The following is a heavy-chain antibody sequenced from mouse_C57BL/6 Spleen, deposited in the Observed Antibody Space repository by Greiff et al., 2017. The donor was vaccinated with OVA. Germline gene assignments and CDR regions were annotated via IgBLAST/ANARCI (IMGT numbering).Heavy chain of an antibody. CDR1: GYAFRSSW. CDR2: IYPGDGDT. Sequence: QVQLQQSGPELVKPGASVKISCKASGYAFRSSWMNWVKQRPGKGLEWIGRIYPGDGDTNYNGKFKGKATLTADKSSSTAYMQLSSLTSKDSAVYFRTRSQSNYVRMDYWGQGTSVTVSS. CDR3: TRSQSNYVRMDY. V-gene: IGHV1-82*01. J-gene: IGHJ4*01. D-gene: IGHD2-5*01.